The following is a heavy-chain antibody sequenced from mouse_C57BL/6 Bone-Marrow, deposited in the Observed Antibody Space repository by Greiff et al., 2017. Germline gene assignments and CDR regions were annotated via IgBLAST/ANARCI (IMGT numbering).Heavy chain of an antibody. CDR1: GYTFTSYW. Sequence: QVQLKQPGAELVRPGTSVKLSCKASGYTFTSYWMHWVKQRPGQGLEWIGVIDPSDSYTNYNQKFKGKATLTVDTSSSTAYMQLSSLTSEDSAVYYCAVYYSNPWWYFDVWGTGTTVTVSS. J-gene: IGHJ1*03. CDR2: IDPSDSYT. D-gene: IGHD2-5*01. V-gene: IGHV1-59*01. CDR3: AVYYSNPWWYFDV.